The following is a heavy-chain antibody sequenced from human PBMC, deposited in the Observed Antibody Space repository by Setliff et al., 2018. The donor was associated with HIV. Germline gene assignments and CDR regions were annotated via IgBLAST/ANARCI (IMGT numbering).Heavy chain of an antibody. CDR3: VKLPDSSGHDC. J-gene: IGHJ4*02. CDR2: INVDGSNT. Sequence: PGESLKISCSASGINLENYAMHWVRQAPGKRLEYVSGINVDGSNTFYTDSVKGRFIISRDNSKNEVHLHMTTLRPEDTAVYHCVKLPDSSGHDCWGQGTLVTVSS. CDR1: GINLENYA. D-gene: IGHD6-19*01. V-gene: IGHV3-64D*09.